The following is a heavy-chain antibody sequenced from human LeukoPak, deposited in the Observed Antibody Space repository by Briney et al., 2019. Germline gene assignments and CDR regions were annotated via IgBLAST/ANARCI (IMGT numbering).Heavy chain of an antibody. CDR3: ARQWIAAAGNWFDP. V-gene: IGHV4-34*01. J-gene: IGHJ5*02. Sequence: SETLSLTCAVYGGSFSGYYWSWIRQPPGKGLEWIGEINHSGSTNYNPSLKSRVTISVDTSKNQFSLKLSSVTAADTAVYYCARQWIAAAGNWFDPWGQGTLVTVSS. D-gene: IGHD6-13*01. CDR2: INHSGST. CDR1: GGSFSGYY.